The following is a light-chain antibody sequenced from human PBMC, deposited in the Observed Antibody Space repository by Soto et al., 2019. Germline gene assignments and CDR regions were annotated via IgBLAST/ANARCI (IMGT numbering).Light chain of an antibody. J-gene: IGLJ1*01. CDR2: NNN. Sequence: QSALTQPPSASGTPGQRVTISCSGSSFNIGSNYVYWYQQLPGTAPKLLIYNNNQRPSGVPDRFSGSKSGTTASLTITGLQAEDEADYYCTSYTASNSRQIVFGTGTKVTVL. V-gene: IGLV1-47*02. CDR3: TSYTASNSRQIV. CDR1: SFNIGSNY.